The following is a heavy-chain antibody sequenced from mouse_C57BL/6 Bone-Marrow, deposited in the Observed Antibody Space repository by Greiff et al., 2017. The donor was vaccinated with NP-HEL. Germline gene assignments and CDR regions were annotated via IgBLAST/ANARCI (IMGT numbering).Heavy chain of an antibody. J-gene: IGHJ1*03. V-gene: IGHV1-55*01. CDR1: GYTFTSYW. Sequence: QVQLQQPGAELVKPGASVKMSCKASGYTFTSYWITWVKQRPGQGLEWIGDIYPGSGSTNYNEKVKSKATLTVDTSSSTAYMKLSSLTSEDSALYYCAHFYEYFGVWGTRTTVTVSS. CDR2: IYPGSGST. D-gene: IGHD1-2*01. CDR3: AHFYEYFGV.